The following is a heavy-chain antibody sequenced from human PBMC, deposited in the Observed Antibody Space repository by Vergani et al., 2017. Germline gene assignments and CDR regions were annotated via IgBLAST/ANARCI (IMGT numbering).Heavy chain of an antibody. CDR3: ARHAGASSGYYYYYYGMDV. D-gene: IGHD6-25*01. V-gene: IGHV5-10-1*03. CDR1: GYSFTSYW. Sequence: EVQLVQSGAEVKKPGESLRISCKGSGYSFTSYWISWVRQMPGKGLEWMGRIDPSDSYTNYSPSFQGHVTISADKSISTAYLQWSSLKASDTAMYSCARHAGASSGYYYYYYGMDVWGQGTTVTVSS. CDR2: IDPSDSYT. J-gene: IGHJ6*02.